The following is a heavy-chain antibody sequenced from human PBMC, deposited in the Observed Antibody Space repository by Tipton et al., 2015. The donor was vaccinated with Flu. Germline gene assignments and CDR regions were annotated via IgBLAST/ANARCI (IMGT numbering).Heavy chain of an antibody. J-gene: IGHJ4*02. D-gene: IGHD1-26*01. CDR3: ARDRQVGALDY. CDR2: IWYDGSNK. V-gene: IGHV3-33*01. CDR1: GFTFSSYG. Sequence: AASGFTFSSYGMHWVRQAPGKGLEWVAVIWYDGSNKYYADSVKGRFTIARDNSKNTLYLQMNSLRAEDTAVYYCARDRQVGALDYWGQGTLVTVSS.